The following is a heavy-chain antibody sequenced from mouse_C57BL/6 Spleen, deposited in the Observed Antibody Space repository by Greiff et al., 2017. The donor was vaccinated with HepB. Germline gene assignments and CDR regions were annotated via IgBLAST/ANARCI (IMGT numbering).Heavy chain of an antibody. Sequence: EVQRVESGGGLVKPGGSLKLSCAASGFTFSSYAMSWVRQTPEKRLEWVATISDGGSYTYYPDNVKGRFTISRDNAKNNLYLQMSHLKSEDTAMYYCARDINPHYYGSSLFAYWGQGTLVTVSA. CDR3: ARDINPHYYGSSLFAY. D-gene: IGHD1-1*01. CDR2: ISDGGSYT. J-gene: IGHJ3*01. V-gene: IGHV5-4*01. CDR1: GFTFSSYA.